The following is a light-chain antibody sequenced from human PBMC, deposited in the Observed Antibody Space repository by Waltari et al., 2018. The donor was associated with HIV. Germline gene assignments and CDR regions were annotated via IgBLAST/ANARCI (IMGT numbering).Light chain of an antibody. Sequence: QSVLTQQPSASGTPGQRVTLPCSGTSSTIGSNPVNWYQQPPGTAPKLLIYSNNQRPSGVPDRFSGSKSGTSASLAISGLQSEDEADYYCAAWDDSLNGLYVFGTGTKVTVL. J-gene: IGLJ1*01. CDR3: AAWDDSLNGLYV. V-gene: IGLV1-44*01. CDR2: SNN. CDR1: SSTIGSNP.